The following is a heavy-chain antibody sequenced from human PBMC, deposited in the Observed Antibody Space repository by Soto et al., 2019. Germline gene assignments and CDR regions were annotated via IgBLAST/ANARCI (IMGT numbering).Heavy chain of an antibody. V-gene: IGHV3-23*01. CDR2: ISGSGGST. J-gene: IGHJ4*02. CDR1: GFTFSGYA. CDR3: HFGSGSFDY. Sequence: GGSLRLSCAASGFTFSGYAMSWVRQAPGKGLEWVSAISGSGGSTYYADSVKGRFTISRDNSKNTLYLQMNSLRAEDTAIYYCHFGSGSFDYWGQGTLVTVSS. D-gene: IGHD3-10*01.